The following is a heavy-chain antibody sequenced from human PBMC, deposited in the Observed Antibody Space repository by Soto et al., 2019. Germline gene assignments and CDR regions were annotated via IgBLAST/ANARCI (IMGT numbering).Heavy chain of an antibody. CDR3: ARGLIVMLAGIEELINSHFDS. CDR1: GGSVRDGSYY. Sequence: PSETLSLTCTVSGGSVRDGSYYWAWLRQPPGKGLEWIGHIYHSGTTYYNPSLKSRVTTSVDTSKNQFSLRLSSVTAADTAVYYCARGLIVMLAGIEELINSHFDSWGQGTLVTVSS. V-gene: IGHV4-61*01. D-gene: IGHD2-21*02. J-gene: IGHJ4*02. CDR2: IYHSGTT.